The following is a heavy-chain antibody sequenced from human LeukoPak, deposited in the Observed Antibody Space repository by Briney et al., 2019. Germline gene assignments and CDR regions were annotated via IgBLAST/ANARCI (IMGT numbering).Heavy chain of an antibody. V-gene: IGHV3-15*01. D-gene: IGHD5-18*01. J-gene: IGHJ4*02. Sequence: GGSLRLSCAASGFTFSNYAMSWVRQTPGKGLEWVGRFKSKTDGGTIDYAAPVKSRFTISRDDSKNTLYLQMNSLKTEDTVVYYCTTGGYRYGDDYWGQGTLVTVSS. CDR3: TTGGYRYGDDY. CDR1: GFTFSNYA. CDR2: FKSKTDGGTI.